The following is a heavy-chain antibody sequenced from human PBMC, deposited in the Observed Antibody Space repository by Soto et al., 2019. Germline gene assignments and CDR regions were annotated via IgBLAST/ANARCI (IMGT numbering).Heavy chain of an antibody. Sequence: QVQLQESGPGLVKPSQTLSLTCTVSVGSISSGGYYWSWIRQHPGKGLEWIGYIYYSGSTYYNPSLKSRVTISVDTSKNQFSLKLSSVTAADTAVYYCARGFYYGSGSYYNPPDYWGQGTLVTVSS. CDR3: ARGFYYGSGSYYNPPDY. J-gene: IGHJ4*02. CDR1: VGSISSGGYY. D-gene: IGHD3-10*01. CDR2: IYYSGST. V-gene: IGHV4-31*03.